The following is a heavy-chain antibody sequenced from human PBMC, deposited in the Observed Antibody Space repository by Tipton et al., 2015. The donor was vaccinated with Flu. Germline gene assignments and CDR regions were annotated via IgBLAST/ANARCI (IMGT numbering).Heavy chain of an antibody. CDR1: GDSMSGYY. V-gene: IGHV4-59*01. CDR3: ARGRGGVVGYCTGTSCAGGDI. Sequence: TLSLTCTVSGDSMSGYYWSWIRQPPGKGLEWIGSIYYSGGTNYNPSLKDRVAILIDTSKNKFALKLRSVTAADTAVYYCARGRGGVVGYCTGTSCAGGDIWGQGTMVTVSS. D-gene: IGHD2-2*01. J-gene: IGHJ3*02. CDR2: IYYSGGT.